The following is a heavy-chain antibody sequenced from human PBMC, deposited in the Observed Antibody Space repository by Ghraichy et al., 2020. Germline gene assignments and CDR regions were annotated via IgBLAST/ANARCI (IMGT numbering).Heavy chain of an antibody. J-gene: IGHJ4*02. Sequence: AAVKVSCKASGYTFTSYGISWVRQAPGQGLEWMGWISTSNGKTNYAQKFQGRVTMTTDTSTSTAYMELRSLRSDDTAIYYCAREFIAARPDYWGQGTLITVSS. CDR2: ISTSNGKT. CDR1: GYTFTSYG. D-gene: IGHD6-6*01. V-gene: IGHV1-18*04. CDR3: AREFIAARPDY.